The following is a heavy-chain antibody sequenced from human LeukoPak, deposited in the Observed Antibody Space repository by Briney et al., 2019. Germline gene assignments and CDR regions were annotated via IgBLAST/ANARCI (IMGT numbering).Heavy chain of an antibody. J-gene: IGHJ4*02. Sequence: GGSLRLSCAASGDTFSTYEMNWVRQAPGKGLEWVSYISSGGSTIYYADSVKGRFTVSRDNAKNSLYLQMSSLRAEDTAVYYCTRAWFYWGQGTLVTVSS. CDR3: TRAWFY. D-gene: IGHD3-9*01. CDR1: GDTFSTYE. V-gene: IGHV3-48*03. CDR2: ISSGGSTI.